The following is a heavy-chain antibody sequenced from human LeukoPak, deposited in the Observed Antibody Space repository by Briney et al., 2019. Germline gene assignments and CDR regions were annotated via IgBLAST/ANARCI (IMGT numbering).Heavy chain of an antibody. CDR2: ISGSGGST. CDR3: AKLGYGGNSWFDY. Sequence: GGSLRLSCAASGITFSSYAMSWVRQAPGKGLEWVSGISGSGGSTYYADSVKGRFTISRDNSKNTLYLQMNSLRAEDTAVYYCAKLGYGGNSWFDYWGQGTLVTISS. CDR1: GITFSSYA. D-gene: IGHD4-23*01. V-gene: IGHV3-23*01. J-gene: IGHJ4*02.